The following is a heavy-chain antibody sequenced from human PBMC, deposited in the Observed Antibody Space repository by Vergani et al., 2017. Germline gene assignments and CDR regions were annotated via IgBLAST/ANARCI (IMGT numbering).Heavy chain of an antibody. V-gene: IGHV3-9*01. D-gene: IGHD3-3*01. J-gene: IGHJ2*01. CDR2: ISWNSGSI. CDR1: GFSLSRFW. CDR3: AKDHYDFWSGYPNLSPFDL. Sequence: EVQLLESGGGLVQPGGSLRLSCAASGFSLSRFWMSWVRQAPEKGLEWVSGISWNSGSIGYADSVKGRFTISRDNAKNSLYLQMNSLRAEDTALYYCAKDHYDFWSGYPNLSPFDLWGRGTLVTVSS.